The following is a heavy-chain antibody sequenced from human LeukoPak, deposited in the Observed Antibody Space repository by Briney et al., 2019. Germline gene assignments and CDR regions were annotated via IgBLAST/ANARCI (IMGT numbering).Heavy chain of an antibody. J-gene: IGHJ5*02. CDR3: AKAPDSSGHSDWFDP. V-gene: IGHV3-23*01. D-gene: IGHD3-22*01. Sequence: GRSLRLSCAASGFTFSHYAMHWVRQAPGKGLEWVSAISGSGGSTYYADSVKGRFTISRDNSKNTLYLQMNSLRAEDTAVYYCAKAPDSSGHSDWFDPWGQGTLVTVSS. CDR1: GFTFSHYA. CDR2: ISGSGGST.